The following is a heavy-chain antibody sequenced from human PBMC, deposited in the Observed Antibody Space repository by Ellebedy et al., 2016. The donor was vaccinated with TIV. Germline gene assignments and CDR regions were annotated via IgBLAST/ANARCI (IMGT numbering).Heavy chain of an antibody. J-gene: IGHJ4*02. Sequence: ASVKVSXXASGFTFTSSAVQWVRQARGQRLEWIGWIVVGSGNTNYAQKFQERVTITRDMSTSTAYMEPSSLRSEDTAVYYCAADPGPYYDILTGYYRDVYYFDYWGQGTLVTVSS. D-gene: IGHD3-9*01. CDR2: IVVGSGNT. CDR1: GFTFTSSA. V-gene: IGHV1-58*01. CDR3: AADPGPYYDILTGYYRDVYYFDY.